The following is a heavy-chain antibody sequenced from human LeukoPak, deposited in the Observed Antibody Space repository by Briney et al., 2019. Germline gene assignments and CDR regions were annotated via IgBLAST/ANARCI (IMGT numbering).Heavy chain of an antibody. J-gene: IGHJ4*02. CDR3: ARVGDSSGYYYYFDY. V-gene: IGHV4-59*01. D-gene: IGHD3-22*01. CDR1: GGSISSYY. Sequence: PSETLSLTCTVSGGSISSYYWSWIRQPPGKGLEWIGYIYYSGSTNYKPSLKSRVTISVDTSKNQFSLRLRSVTAADTAVYYCARVGDSSGYYYYFDYWGQGTLVTVSP. CDR2: IYYSGST.